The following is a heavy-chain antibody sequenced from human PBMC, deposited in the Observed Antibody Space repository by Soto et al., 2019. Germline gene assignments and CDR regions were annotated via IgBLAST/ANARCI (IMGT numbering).Heavy chain of an antibody. CDR1: VFTFSSYG. V-gene: IGHV3-33*01. CDR3: ARDGTTVTTYDAFDI. J-gene: IGHJ3*02. D-gene: IGHD4-17*01. CDR2: IWYDGSNK. Sequence: WWSLRLSCSASVFTFSSYGMHWFRQAPGKGLEWVAVIWYDGSNKYYADSVKGRFTISRDNSKNTLYLQMNSLRAEDTAVYYCARDGTTVTTYDAFDIWGQGTMVTVSS.